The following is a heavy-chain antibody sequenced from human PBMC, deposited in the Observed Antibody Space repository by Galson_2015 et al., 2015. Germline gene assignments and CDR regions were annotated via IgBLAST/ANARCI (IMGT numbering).Heavy chain of an antibody. J-gene: IGHJ6*02. Sequence: SVKVSCKASGGTFSSYTISWMRQAPGQGLEWMGRIIPILGIANYAQKFQGRVTITADKSTSTAYMELSSLRSEDTAVYYCARDDGSWIQLSVPSSDYGMDVWGQGTTVTVSS. CDR1: GGTFSSYT. V-gene: IGHV1-69*04. D-gene: IGHD5-18*01. CDR3: ARDDGSWIQLSVPSSDYGMDV. CDR2: IIPILGIA.